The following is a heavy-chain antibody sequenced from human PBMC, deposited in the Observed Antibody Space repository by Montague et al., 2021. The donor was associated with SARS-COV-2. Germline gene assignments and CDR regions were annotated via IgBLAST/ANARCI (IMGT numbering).Heavy chain of an antibody. V-gene: IGHV2-5*01. CDR1: GFSLRSDDEG. CDR3: AHRGMIRGLIFAY. Sequence: PALVKPTQTLTLTCTFSGFSLRSDDEGVARIRQSPGQALEWLAVIYWNGDKRYSPSLQRRLTITKDTSENQVVLTMTNMDPVDTATYYCAHRGMIRGLIFAYWGQGTLVPVSS. CDR2: IYWNGDK. D-gene: IGHD3-10*01. J-gene: IGHJ4*02.